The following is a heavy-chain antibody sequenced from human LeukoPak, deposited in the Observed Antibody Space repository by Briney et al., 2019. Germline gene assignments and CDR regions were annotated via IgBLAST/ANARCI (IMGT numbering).Heavy chain of an antibody. D-gene: IGHD3-22*01. V-gene: IGHV4-39*01. CDR1: GGSISSRSYY. Sequence: SETLSLTCTVSGGSISSRSYYWGWIRQPPGKGLEWIGSIYYSGSTYYNPSLKSRVTISVDTSKNQFPLKLSSVTAADTAVYYCARQGNYYDSSGYFRLDYWGQGTLVTVST. J-gene: IGHJ4*02. CDR2: IYYSGST. CDR3: ARQGNYYDSSGYFRLDY.